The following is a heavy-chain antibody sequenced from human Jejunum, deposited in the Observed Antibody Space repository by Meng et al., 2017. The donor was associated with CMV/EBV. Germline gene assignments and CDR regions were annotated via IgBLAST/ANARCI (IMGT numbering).Heavy chain of an antibody. V-gene: IGHV4-4*07. J-gene: IGHJ4*02. CDR1: GGSVSEYY. Sequence: HVQLQESGPRLVKPSETLLLTCTVSGGSVSEYYWTWTRQPAGQGLEWIGRIHPSGSTDDNYSLKSRATMSLDTSKNQLSLKLTSVTAADTAIYYCGRAGARGVPVDYWGQGTLVTVS. CDR2: IHPSGST. CDR3: GRAGARGVPVDY. D-gene: IGHD3-10*01.